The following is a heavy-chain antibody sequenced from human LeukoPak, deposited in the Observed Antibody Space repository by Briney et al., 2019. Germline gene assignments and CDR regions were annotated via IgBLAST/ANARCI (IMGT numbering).Heavy chain of an antibody. CDR3: ARGRLLWFGELWNNWFDP. J-gene: IGHJ5*02. Sequence: SETLSLTCTVSGGSISSGSYYWSWIRQPAGKGLEWIGRIYTSGSTNYNPSLKSRVTISVDTSKNQFSLELSSVTAADTAVYYCARGRLLWFGELWNNWFDPWGQGTLVTVSS. D-gene: IGHD3-10*01. CDR1: GGSISSGSYY. V-gene: IGHV4-61*02. CDR2: IYTSGST.